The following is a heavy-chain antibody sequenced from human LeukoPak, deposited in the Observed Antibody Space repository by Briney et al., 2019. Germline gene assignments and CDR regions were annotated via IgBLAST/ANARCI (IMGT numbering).Heavy chain of an antibody. CDR1: GGSISSYY. CDR3: ARDDQNYGYGMDV. V-gene: IGHV4-59*01. CDR2: IYYSGSI. Sequence: PSETLSLTCTVSGGSISSYYWSWIRQPPGKGLEWIGYIYYSGSINYNPSLKSRVTISVDTSKNQFSLKLSSVTAADTAVYYCARDDQNYGYGMDVWGQGTTVTVSS. J-gene: IGHJ6*02.